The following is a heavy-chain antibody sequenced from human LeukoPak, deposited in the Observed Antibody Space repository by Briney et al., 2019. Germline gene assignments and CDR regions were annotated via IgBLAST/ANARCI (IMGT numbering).Heavy chain of an antibody. D-gene: IGHD4-17*01. V-gene: IGHV4-34*01. J-gene: IGHJ5*02. CDR2: INHSGST. Sequence: SETLSLTCAVYGGSFSGYYWSWIRQPPGKGLEWIGEINHSGSTNYNPSLKSRVTISVDTSKNQFSLKLSSVTAADTAVYYCAREGAYGNWFDPWGQGTLVTVSS. CDR1: GGSFSGYY. CDR3: AREGAYGNWFDP.